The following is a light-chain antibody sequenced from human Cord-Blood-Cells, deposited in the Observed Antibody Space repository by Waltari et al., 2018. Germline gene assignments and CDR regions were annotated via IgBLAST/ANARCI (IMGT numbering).Light chain of an antibody. J-gene: IGKJ1*01. V-gene: IGKV1-27*01. CDR3: QKYNSAPT. CDR1: QGISNY. Sequence: DIQMTQSPSSQSASVGDRVTITCRASQGISNYLAWYQQKPGKVPKLLIYAASTLQSGVPSRFSGSGSGTDFTLTISSLQPEDVATYYCQKYNSAPTFGQGTKVEIK. CDR2: AAS.